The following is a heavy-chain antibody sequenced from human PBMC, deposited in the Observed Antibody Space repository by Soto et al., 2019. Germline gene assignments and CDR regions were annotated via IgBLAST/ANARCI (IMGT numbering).Heavy chain of an antibody. V-gene: IGHV3-9*01. CDR2: ISWNSGSI. CDR3: AKDAADYDFWSGYPRLGAFDI. Sequence: EVQLVESGGGLVQPGRSLRLSCAASGFTFDDYAMHWVRQAPGKGLEWVSGISWNSGSIGYADSVKGRFTISRDNAKNSLYLQMNSLRAEDTALYYCAKDAADYDFWSGYPRLGAFDIWGQGTMVTVSS. D-gene: IGHD3-3*01. J-gene: IGHJ3*02. CDR1: GFTFDDYA.